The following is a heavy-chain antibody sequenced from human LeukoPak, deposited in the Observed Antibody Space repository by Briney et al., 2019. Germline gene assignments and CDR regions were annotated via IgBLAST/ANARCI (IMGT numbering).Heavy chain of an antibody. CDR1: GFTFSTYD. Sequence: GGSLRLSCAGSGFTFSTYDIHWVRQAPGKGLEWVAVMSYDETNKYYADSVKGRFTISRDNSKNTLYLEMNSLRAEDTAVYYCTRDWSPGHGGASYDAFDFWGQGTMVTVSS. J-gene: IGHJ3*01. CDR2: MSYDETNK. V-gene: IGHV3-30*03. D-gene: IGHD3-16*01. CDR3: TRDWSPGHGGASYDAFDF.